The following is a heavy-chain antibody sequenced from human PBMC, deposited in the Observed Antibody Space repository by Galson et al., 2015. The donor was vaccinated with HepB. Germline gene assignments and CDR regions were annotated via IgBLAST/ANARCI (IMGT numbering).Heavy chain of an antibody. CDR3: ASSYSSGWYENGWFDP. V-gene: IGHV3-30*04. CDR2: ISYDGSNK. D-gene: IGHD6-19*01. CDR1: GFTFSSYA. Sequence: SLRLSCAASGFTFSSYAMHWVRQAPGKGLEWVAVISYDGSNKYYADSVKGRFTISRDNSKNTLYLQMNSLRAEDTAVYYCASSYSSGWYENGWFDPWGQGTLVTVSS. J-gene: IGHJ5*02.